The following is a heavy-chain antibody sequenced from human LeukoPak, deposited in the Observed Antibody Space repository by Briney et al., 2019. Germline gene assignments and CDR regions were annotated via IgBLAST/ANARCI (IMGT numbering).Heavy chain of an antibody. J-gene: IGHJ4*02. CDR1: GFTFSTYG. CDR3: AKDHVTWGNRYFDH. CDR2: IGHDGTKI. V-gene: IGHV3-30*02. Sequence: GGSLRLSCAASGFTFSTYGMHWVRQAPGKGLEWVAFIGHDGTKIYYADSVQGRCTISRDNSENTLYLEMNSLSGEDTALYYCAKDHVTWGNRYFDHWGQGTLGTVSS. D-gene: IGHD3-16*01.